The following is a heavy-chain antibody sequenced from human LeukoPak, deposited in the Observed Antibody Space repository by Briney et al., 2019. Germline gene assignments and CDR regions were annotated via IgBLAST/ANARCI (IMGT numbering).Heavy chain of an antibody. D-gene: IGHD6-13*01. V-gene: IGHV3-33*01. CDR3: ARDSGTGYSSSWYGYYYMDV. Sequence: PGGSLRLSCAASGFTFSSYGMHWVRQAPGKGLEWVAVIWYDGSNKYYADSVKGRFTISRDNSKNTLYLQMNSLRAEDTAVYYCARDSGTGYSSSWYGYYYMDVWGKGTTVTVSS. CDR1: GFTFSSYG. CDR2: IWYDGSNK. J-gene: IGHJ6*03.